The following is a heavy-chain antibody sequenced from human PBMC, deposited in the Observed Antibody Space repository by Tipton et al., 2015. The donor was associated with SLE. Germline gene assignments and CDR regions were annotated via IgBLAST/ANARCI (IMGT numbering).Heavy chain of an antibody. J-gene: IGHJ4*02. CDR1: GFSFSDAA. Sequence: SLRLSCAASGFSFSDAAMHWVRQASGKGLEWVGHIRSKGKNYATAYAASVKGRFTISRDDSKNTAYLQMNSLRAEDTAVYYCAKGGSYYDYWGQGALVTVSS. CDR3: AKGGSYYDY. CDR2: IRSKGKNYAT. V-gene: IGHV3-73*01. D-gene: IGHD3-16*01.